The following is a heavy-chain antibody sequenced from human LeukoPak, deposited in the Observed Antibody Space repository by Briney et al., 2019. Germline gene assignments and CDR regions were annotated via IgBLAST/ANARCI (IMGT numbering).Heavy chain of an antibody. V-gene: IGHV4-59*01. CDR2: IYYSGST. CDR3: ARGGNWFDP. Sequence: SETLSLTCTVSGGSISGYYWSWIRQPPGKGLEWIGYIYYSGSTNYNPSLKSRVTISVDTTKNYFSLRLTSVTAADTAVYYCARGGNWFDPWGQGTLVTVSS. CDR1: GGSISGYY. J-gene: IGHJ5*02.